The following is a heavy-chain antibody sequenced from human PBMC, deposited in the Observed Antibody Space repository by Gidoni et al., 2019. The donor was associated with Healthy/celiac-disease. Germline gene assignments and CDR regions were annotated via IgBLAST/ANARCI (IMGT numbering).Heavy chain of an antibody. CDR1: GGSISSYY. Sequence: QVQLQESGPGLVKPSETLSLTCTVSGGSISSYYWSWIRQPPGKGLEWIGYIYYSGSTNYNPSLKSRVTISVDTSKNQFSLKLSSVTAADTAVYYCARDRRNYGGNSRFDYWGQGTLVTVSS. CDR3: ARDRRNYGGNSRFDY. CDR2: IYYSGST. V-gene: IGHV4-59*01. J-gene: IGHJ4*02. D-gene: IGHD4-17*01.